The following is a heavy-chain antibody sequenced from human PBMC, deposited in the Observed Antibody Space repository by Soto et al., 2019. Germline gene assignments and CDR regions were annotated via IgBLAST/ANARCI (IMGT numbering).Heavy chain of an antibody. CDR1: GGSISDGGFY. CDR3: ARDAHPYICSSTSCGYNWFDP. V-gene: IGHV4-31*03. CDR2: IYYRGIT. Sequence: SETLSLTCSVSGGSISDGGFYWSWIRQHPGKGLEWIGYIYYRGITYYNPSLKSRVAISVDTSKNQFSLKLSSVTAADTAVYYCARDAHPYICSSTSCGYNWFDPWGQGTLVTVSS. D-gene: IGHD2-2*01. J-gene: IGHJ5*02.